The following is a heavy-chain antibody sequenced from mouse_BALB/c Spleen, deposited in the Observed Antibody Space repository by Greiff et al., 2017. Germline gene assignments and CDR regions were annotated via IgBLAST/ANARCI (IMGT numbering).Heavy chain of an antibody. J-gene: IGHJ3*01. CDR1: GFTFSSFG. V-gene: IGHV5-17*02. Sequence: EVMLVESGGGLVQPGGSRKLSCAASGFTFSSFGMHWVRQAPEKGLEWVAYISSGSSTIYYADTVKGRFTISRDNPKNTLFLQMTSLRSEDTAMYYCARNLYDGYYGGFAYWGQGTLVTVSA. D-gene: IGHD2-3*01. CDR2: ISSGSSTI. CDR3: ARNLYDGYYGGFAY.